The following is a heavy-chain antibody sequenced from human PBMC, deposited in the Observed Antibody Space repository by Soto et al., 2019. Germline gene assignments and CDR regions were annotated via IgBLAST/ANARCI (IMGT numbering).Heavy chain of an antibody. V-gene: IGHV3-23*01. CDR3: AKDSGSRCSGGSCYSEYFQH. Sequence: GGSLRLSCAASGFTFSSYAMSWVRQAPGKGLEWVSAISGSGGSTYYADSVKGRFTISRDNSKNTLYLQMNSLRAEDTAVYYCAKDSGSRCSGGSCYSEYFQHWGQGTLVTVSS. CDR1: GFTFSSYA. D-gene: IGHD2-15*01. J-gene: IGHJ1*01. CDR2: ISGSGGST.